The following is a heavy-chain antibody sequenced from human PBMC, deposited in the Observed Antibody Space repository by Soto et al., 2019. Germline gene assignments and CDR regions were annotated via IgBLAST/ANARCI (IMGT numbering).Heavy chain of an antibody. CDR2: ISGSGGST. Sequence: GGSLRLSCAASGFTFSSYAMSWVRQAPGKGLEWVSAISGSGGSTYYADSVKGRFTISRDNSKNTLYLQMNSLRAEDTAVYYCAKGVTMIVVVIDYWRQRTLVTVSS. J-gene: IGHJ4*02. CDR1: GFTFSSYA. CDR3: AKGVTMIVVVIDY. D-gene: IGHD3-22*01. V-gene: IGHV3-23*01.